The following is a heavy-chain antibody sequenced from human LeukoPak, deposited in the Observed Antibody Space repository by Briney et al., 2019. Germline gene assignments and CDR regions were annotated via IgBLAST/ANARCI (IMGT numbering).Heavy chain of an antibody. V-gene: IGHV1-2*02. Sequence: ASVKVSCKASGYTFTGYYMHWVRQAPGQGLEWMGWINPNSGGTNYAQKFQGRVTMTRDTSISTAYMELSRLRSDDTAVYYCARPYCSSTSCADYWGQGTLVTVSS. CDR2: INPNSGGT. CDR1: GYTFTGYY. D-gene: IGHD2-2*01. CDR3: ARPYCSSTSCADY. J-gene: IGHJ4*02.